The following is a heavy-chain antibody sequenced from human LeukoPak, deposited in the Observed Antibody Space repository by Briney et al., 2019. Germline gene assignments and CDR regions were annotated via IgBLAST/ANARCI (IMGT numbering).Heavy chain of an antibody. CDR1: GFTFSSYA. Sequence: GGSLRLSCAASGFTFSSYAMHWVRQAPGKGLEWVAVISYDGSNKYYADSVKGRFTISRDNSKNTLYLQMNSLRAGDTAVYYCARVGCSSTSCPNPFDYWGQGTLVTVSS. CDR2: ISYDGSNK. V-gene: IGHV3-30*01. CDR3: ARVGCSSTSCPNPFDY. J-gene: IGHJ4*02. D-gene: IGHD2-2*01.